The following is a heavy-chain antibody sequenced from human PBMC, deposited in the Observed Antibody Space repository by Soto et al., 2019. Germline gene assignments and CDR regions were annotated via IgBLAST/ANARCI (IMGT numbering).Heavy chain of an antibody. CDR1: GFIFSTSGSAFSSYA. J-gene: IGHJ4*02. CDR3: ATHAYDY. Sequence: GGSLRLSCAASGFIFSTSGSAFSSYAMTWVRQTPGKALEWVSSISGSGVRTYYSDSVRGRFTISRDNSKDRLYLEMNSVRAEDTGVYYCATHAYDYWGQGTLVTVSS. CDR2: ISGSGVRT. D-gene: IGHD3-16*01. V-gene: IGHV3-23*01.